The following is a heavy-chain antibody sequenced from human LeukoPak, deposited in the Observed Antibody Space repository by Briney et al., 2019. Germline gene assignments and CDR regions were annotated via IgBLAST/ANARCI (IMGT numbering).Heavy chain of an antibody. CDR1: GYTFTSYA. CDR2: INTNTGNP. Sequence: ASVKVSCKASGYTFTSYAMNWVRQAPGQGLEWMGWINTNTGNPTYAQGFTGRFVFSLDTSVSTAYLQISSLKAEDTAVYYCARDMQDYVWGSYRYHEGADYWGQGTLVTVPS. V-gene: IGHV7-4-1*02. D-gene: IGHD3-16*02. CDR3: ARDMQDYVWGSYRYHEGADY. J-gene: IGHJ4*02.